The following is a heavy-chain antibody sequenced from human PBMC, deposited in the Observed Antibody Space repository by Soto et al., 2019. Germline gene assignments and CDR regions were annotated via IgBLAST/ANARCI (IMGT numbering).Heavy chain of an antibody. J-gene: IGHJ3*02. CDR1: GFTFSGSA. CDR3: TRDYYASGSYSQPACAFDI. CDR2: IRSKANSYAT. D-gene: IGHD3-10*01. Sequence: EVQLVESGGGLVQPGGSLKLSCAASGFTFSGSAMHWVRQASGKGLEWVGRIRSKANSYATAYAASVKGRFTISRDDSENTTYRQMNSLKADDTALYYCTRDYYASGSYSQPACAFDIWGEGTMVTVSS. V-gene: IGHV3-73*02.